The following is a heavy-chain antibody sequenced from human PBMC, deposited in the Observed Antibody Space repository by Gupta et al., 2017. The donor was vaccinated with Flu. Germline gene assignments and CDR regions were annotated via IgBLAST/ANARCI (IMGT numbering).Heavy chain of an antibody. CDR3: AKDRSGNPAIDY. CDR2: IGGGGHTT. Sequence: EVQLLESGGGLVQPGGSLRLYWAASGLTLGDYAMKRVRQAPGKGLEWVSTIGGGGHTTNYADSVMGRFTISRDNSKNTLYLQMNSLRGDDTAIYYCAKDRSGNPAIDYWGQGTLVTVSA. D-gene: IGHD4-23*01. V-gene: IGHV3-23*01. CDR1: GLTLGDYA. J-gene: IGHJ4*02.